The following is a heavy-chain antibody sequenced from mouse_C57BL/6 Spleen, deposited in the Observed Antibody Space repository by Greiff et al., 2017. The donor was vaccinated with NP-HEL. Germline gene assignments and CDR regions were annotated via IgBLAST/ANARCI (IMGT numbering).Heavy chain of an antibody. Sequence: VQLKESGPGLVKPSQSLSLTCSVTGYSITSGYYWNWIRQFPGNKLEWMGYISYDGSNNYNPSLKNRISITRDTSKNQFFLKLNSVTTEDTATYYCATLYYGNYAYAMDYWGQGTSVTVSS. CDR2: ISYDGSN. CDR3: ATLYYGNYAYAMDY. D-gene: IGHD2-1*01. V-gene: IGHV3-6*01. J-gene: IGHJ4*01. CDR1: GYSITSGYY.